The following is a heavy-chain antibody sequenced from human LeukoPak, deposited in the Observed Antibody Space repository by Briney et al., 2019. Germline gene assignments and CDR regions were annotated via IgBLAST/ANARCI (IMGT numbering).Heavy chain of an antibody. J-gene: IGHJ3*02. CDR2: IYPGDSDT. CDR3: ARTTVATLRGAFDI. D-gene: IGHD4-17*01. V-gene: IGHV5-51*01. Sequence: GESLKISCKGSGYSFTAYWIVWVRQMPGKGLEWMGIIYPGDSDTRYSPSFQGQVTISADKSINTAYLQWSSLKASDTAMYYCARTTVATLRGAFDIWGQGTMVTVSS. CDR1: GYSFTAYW.